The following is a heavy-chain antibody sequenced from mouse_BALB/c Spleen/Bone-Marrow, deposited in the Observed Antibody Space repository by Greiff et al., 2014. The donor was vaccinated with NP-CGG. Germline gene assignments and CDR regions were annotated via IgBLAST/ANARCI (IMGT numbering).Heavy chain of an antibody. J-gene: IGHJ2*01. D-gene: IGHD4-1*01. CDR2: ISSGSSTI. CDR3: TRGGNWDDFDY. CDR1: GFTFSSFG. V-gene: IGHV5-17*02. Sequence: EVKLMESGVGLVQPGGSRKLSCAASGFTFSSFGMHWVRQAPEKGLEWVAYISSGSSTIFYADTVKGRFTVSRDNPKNALFLQMTSLRSEDTAMYYCTRGGNWDDFDYWGQGTTLTVSS.